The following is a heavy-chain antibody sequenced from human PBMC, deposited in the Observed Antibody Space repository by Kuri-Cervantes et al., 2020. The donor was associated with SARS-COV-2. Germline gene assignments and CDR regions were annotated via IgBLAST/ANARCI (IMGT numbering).Heavy chain of an antibody. Sequence: GESLKISCAASGFTFSSYGMHWVRQAPGKGLEWVAFIRYDGSNKYYADSVKGRFTISRDNSKNTLYLQMNSLRAEDTAVYYCARGVTNVYTSSWHNYYYMDVWGKGTTVTVSS. J-gene: IGHJ6*03. CDR1: GFTFSSYG. V-gene: IGHV3-30*02. CDR3: ARGVTNVYTSSWHNYYYMDV. CDR2: IRYDGSNK. D-gene: IGHD6-19*01.